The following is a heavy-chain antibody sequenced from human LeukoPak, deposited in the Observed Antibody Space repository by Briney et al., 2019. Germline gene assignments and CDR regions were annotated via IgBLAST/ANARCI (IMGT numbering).Heavy chain of an antibody. J-gene: IGHJ4*02. CDR3: ASCYDYGASDY. Sequence: PGGSLRLSCAASGFTFSNYPMHWVRQAPGKRLEYVSAITSNGGSTYYANSVKGRFTISRDNSKNTLYLQMGSLTTEDTAVYYCASCYDYGASDYWGQGTLVTVSS. CDR1: GFTFSNYP. CDR2: ITSNGGST. D-gene: IGHD4-17*01. V-gene: IGHV3-64*01.